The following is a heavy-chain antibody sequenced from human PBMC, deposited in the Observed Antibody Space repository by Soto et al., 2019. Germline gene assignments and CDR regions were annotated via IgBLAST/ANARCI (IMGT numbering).Heavy chain of an antibody. CDR3: ARDPIVAAIFNWFDP. D-gene: IGHD5-12*01. Sequence: ASVKVSCKASGYTFTGYYMHWVRQAPGQGLEWMGWINPNTGGTNYAQKFQGRVTMTRDTSISTAYMELSRLRSDDTAVYYCARDPIVAAIFNWFDPWGQGTLVTVSS. V-gene: IGHV1-2*02. CDR2: INPNTGGT. CDR1: GYTFTGYY. J-gene: IGHJ5*02.